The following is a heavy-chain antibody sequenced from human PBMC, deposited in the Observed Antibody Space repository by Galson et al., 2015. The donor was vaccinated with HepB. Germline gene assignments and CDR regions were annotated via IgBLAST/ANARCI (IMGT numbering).Heavy chain of an antibody. V-gene: IGHV1-46*04. D-gene: IGHD6-19*01. CDR2: INPSGGST. CDR3: ARVGWTDAFDI. Sequence: SVKVSCKASGYTFTSYYMHWVRQAPGQGLEWMGIINPSGGSTSYAQKLQGRVTMTRDTSTSTVYMELSSLRSEDTAVYYCARVGWTDAFDIWGQGTMVTVSS. CDR1: GYTFTSYY. J-gene: IGHJ3*02.